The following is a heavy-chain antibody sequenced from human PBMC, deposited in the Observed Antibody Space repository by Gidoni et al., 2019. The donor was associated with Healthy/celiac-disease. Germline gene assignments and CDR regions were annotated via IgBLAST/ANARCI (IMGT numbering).Heavy chain of an antibody. J-gene: IGHJ4*02. CDR2: IFNSGST. V-gene: IGHV4-30-4*01. D-gene: IGHD2-2*01. Sequence: QVQLQESGPGLVKPSQTLSLTCTVSGGSISSGDYYWSWIRQPPGKGREWIGYIFNSGSTYYNPSLRSRVTISVDTSKNQFSLKLSSVTAADTAVYDCARVGGSTSGGGFDYWGQGTLVTVSS. CDR1: GGSISSGDYY. CDR3: ARVGGSTSGGGFDY.